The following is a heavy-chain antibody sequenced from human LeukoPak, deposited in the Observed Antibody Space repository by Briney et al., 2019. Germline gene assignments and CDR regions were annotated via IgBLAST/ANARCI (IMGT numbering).Heavy chain of an antibody. J-gene: IGHJ4*02. D-gene: IGHD2-15*01. CDR1: GFTSSSYE. CDR2: ISSSGSII. CDR3: ARDFTL. Sequence: GGSLRLSCAASGFTSSSYEMNWVRQAPGKGLEWVSYISSSGSIIYYADSVKRRFTISRDNAKNSLYLQMNSLRGEDTAVYYCARDFTLWGQGILVTVSS. V-gene: IGHV3-48*03.